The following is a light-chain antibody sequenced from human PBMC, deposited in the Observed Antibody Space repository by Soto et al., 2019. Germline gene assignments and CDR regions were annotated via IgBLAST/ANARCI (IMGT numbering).Light chain of an antibody. CDR2: AAS. CDR3: LQDYSYPYT. CDR1: QGIEND. Sequence: AIQMTQSPSSLSASVGDRVTLTCRASQGIENDVAWYQQKAGKAPKLLIYAASRLQSGVPSRFSGSGSGTDFTLTISSLQPEDFATYYCLQDYSYPYTFGQGTKLEIK. V-gene: IGKV1-6*01. J-gene: IGKJ2*01.